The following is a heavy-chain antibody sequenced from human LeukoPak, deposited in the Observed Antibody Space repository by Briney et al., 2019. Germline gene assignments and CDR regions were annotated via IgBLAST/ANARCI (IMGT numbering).Heavy chain of an antibody. CDR1: GFTFRDLY. CDR3: TRENYEKLDS. Sequence: GGSLRLSCAASGFTFRDLYMGWVRQAPGKGLEWVGRITHKPHGYTTKYAASLEGRFTISRDDSQNSLYLQINSLKTEDTAIYYCTRENYEKLDSWGQGTLVTVSS. CDR2: ITHKPHGYTT. D-gene: IGHD1-7*01. V-gene: IGHV3-72*01. J-gene: IGHJ4*02.